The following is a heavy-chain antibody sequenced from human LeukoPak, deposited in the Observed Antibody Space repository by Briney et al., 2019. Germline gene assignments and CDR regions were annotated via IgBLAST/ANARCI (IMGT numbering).Heavy chain of an antibody. J-gene: IGHJ4*02. CDR3: ARSRDYGDYFDY. CDR1: GYTFNNYY. CDR2: INPSGGST. V-gene: IGHV1-46*02. D-gene: IGHD4-17*01. Sequence: ASVKVSCKASGYTFNNYYMKWVRQAPGQGLEWMGIINPSGGSTSYAQKFQGRVTMTRDTSTSTVYMELSSLRSDDTAVYYCARSRDYGDYFDYWAREPWSPSPQ.